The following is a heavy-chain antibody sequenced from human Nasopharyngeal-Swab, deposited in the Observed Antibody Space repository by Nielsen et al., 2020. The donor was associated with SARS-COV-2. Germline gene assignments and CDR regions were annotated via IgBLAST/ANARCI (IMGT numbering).Heavy chain of an antibody. CDR2: IFYSGST. CDR1: GGSISSYY. CDR3: ARDAYSSRGLYYYGLDA. Sequence: SETLSLTCTVSGGSISSYYWSWIRQPPGKGLEWIGYIFYSGSTNYNPSLKSRVTISVDTSKNQFSLKLSSVTAADSAVYYCARDAYSSRGLYYYGLDAWGQGTTVTVSS. V-gene: IGHV4-59*01. D-gene: IGHD6-13*01. J-gene: IGHJ6*02.